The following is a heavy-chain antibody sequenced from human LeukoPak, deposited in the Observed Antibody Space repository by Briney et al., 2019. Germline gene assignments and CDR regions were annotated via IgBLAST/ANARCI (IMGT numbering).Heavy chain of an antibody. CDR1: GYTLTELS. J-gene: IGHJ3*02. D-gene: IGHD6-19*01. Sequence: VASVKVSCKVSGYTLTELSMHWVRQAPGKGLEWMGGFDPEDGETIYAQKFQGRVTMTEDTSTDTAYMELSSLRSEDTAVYYCATLRPLSIAVAGTICNAFDIWGQGTMVTVSS. CDR2: FDPEDGET. CDR3: ATLRPLSIAVAGTICNAFDI. V-gene: IGHV1-24*01.